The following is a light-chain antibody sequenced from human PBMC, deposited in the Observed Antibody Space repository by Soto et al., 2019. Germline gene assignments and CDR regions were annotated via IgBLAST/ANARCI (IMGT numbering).Light chain of an antibody. Sequence: DIQMTQSPSSLSASVGDTVTITCRASQGIIDYVAWYQQRPGKIPKLLIYAASTLQTGVPSRFSGSGAGTDFTLTIRSLQPEDVAPYYCQKYDTDPQTFGQGTKVEIK. V-gene: IGKV1-27*01. CDR2: AAS. CDR1: QGIIDY. CDR3: QKYDTDPQT. J-gene: IGKJ1*01.